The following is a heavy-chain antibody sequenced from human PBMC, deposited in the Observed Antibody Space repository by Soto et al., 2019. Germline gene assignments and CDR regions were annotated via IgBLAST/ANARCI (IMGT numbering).Heavy chain of an antibody. Sequence: QVQLQESGPGLVKPSQTLSLTCTVSGGSISSGGYYWSWIRQHPGKGLEWIGYIYYSGSTYYNPSLKTRVTISVDTSKNQFSLKLSSGTAADTAVYYCARSANNRFLEWFLFDYWGQGTLVTVSS. CDR2: IYYSGST. CDR1: GGSISSGGYY. CDR3: ARSANNRFLEWFLFDY. D-gene: IGHD3-3*01. J-gene: IGHJ4*02. V-gene: IGHV4-31*03.